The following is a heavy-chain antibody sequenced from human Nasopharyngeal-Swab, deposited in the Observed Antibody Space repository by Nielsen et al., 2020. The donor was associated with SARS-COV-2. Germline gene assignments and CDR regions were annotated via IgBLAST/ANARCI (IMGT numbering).Heavy chain of an antibody. Sequence: WIRQPPGKGPEWVSNISSSGTTKYYADSVKGRFTISRDNAKNSLFLQMNSVRAEDTAVYYCARSPDVFDIWGQGTMVTISS. J-gene: IGHJ3*02. CDR3: ARSPDVFDI. CDR2: ISSSGTTK. V-gene: IGHV3-11*04.